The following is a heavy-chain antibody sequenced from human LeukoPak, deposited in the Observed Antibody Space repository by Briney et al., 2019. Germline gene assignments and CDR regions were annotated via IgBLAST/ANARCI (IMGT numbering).Heavy chain of an antibody. CDR2: ISTYNGNT. CDR1: GYTFTSHG. CDR3: ARAGAVVGNWFDP. J-gene: IGHJ5*02. Sequence: ASVKVSCKASGYTFTSHGISWVRQAPGQGLEWMGWISTYNGNTNYAQKLQGRVSMTTDTSTSTAYMELRSLRSDDTAVYYCARAGAVVGNWFDPWGQGTLVTVSS. D-gene: IGHD1-26*01. V-gene: IGHV1-18*01.